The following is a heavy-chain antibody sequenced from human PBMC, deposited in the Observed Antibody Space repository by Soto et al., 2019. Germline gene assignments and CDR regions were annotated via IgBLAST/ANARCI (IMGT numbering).Heavy chain of an antibody. Sequence: SETLSLTCTVSGGSISSYYWSWIRQPPGKGLEWIGYIYYSGNTDYTPSLKSRLTMSIDTSKNEFSLRLNSVTAADTAVYYCAGQTFTIAAASYGRSNWFDPWGPGTLVTVSS. V-gene: IGHV4-59*04. J-gene: IGHJ5*02. CDR2: IYYSGNT. CDR3: AGQTFTIAAASYGRSNWFDP. D-gene: IGHD6-25*01. CDR1: GGSISSYY.